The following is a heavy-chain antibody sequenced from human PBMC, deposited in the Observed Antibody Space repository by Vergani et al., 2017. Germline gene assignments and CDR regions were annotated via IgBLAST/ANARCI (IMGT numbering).Heavy chain of an antibody. V-gene: IGHV3-33*05. Sequence: QVQLVESGGNLVQPGRSLRLSCAAAGFKFSNFGMHWVRQDPGKGLEWVAFISYNGGNQYYADSVQGRFTISRDNTKNILYLQMSSLRVEDTALYYCTRDVADTHSSIWPLNYHYFMDVWGEGTTVTVSS. J-gene: IGHJ6*03. CDR3: TRDVADTHSSIWPLNYHYFMDV. D-gene: IGHD6-13*01. CDR2: ISYNGGNQ. CDR1: GFKFSNFG.